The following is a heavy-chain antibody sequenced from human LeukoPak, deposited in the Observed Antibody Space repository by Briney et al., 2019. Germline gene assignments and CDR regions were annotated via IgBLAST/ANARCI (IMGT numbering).Heavy chain of an antibody. J-gene: IGHJ4*02. D-gene: IGHD6-13*01. CDR1: GGSISSSSYY. CDR2: INYSGTT. V-gene: IGHV4-61*05. CDR3: ARHGEQQLVFFDY. Sequence: SETLSLTCTVSGGSISSSSYYWGWIRQPPGKGLEWIGYINYSGTTKYNPSLKSRVTISVDTSKNQFSLKLSSVTAADTAVYYCARHGEQQLVFFDYWGQGTLVTVSS.